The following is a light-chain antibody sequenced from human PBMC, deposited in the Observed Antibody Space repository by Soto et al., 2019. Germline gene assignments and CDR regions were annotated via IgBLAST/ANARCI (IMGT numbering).Light chain of an antibody. V-gene: IGKV1-9*01. Sequence: DIQLTQSPSFLSASVGDRVTITCRASQDISNFLAWLQQKPGRAPELLIYGVSTLQSGVPSRFSGSGSGAEFSLTISSLQPEDFATYYCQQVDTYPLTFGGGTKVEIK. CDR1: QDISNF. J-gene: IGKJ4*01. CDR3: QQVDTYPLT. CDR2: GVS.